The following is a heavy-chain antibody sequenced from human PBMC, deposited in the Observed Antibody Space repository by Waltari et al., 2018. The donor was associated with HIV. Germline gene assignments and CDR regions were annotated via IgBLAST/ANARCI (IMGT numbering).Heavy chain of an antibody. CDR2: ISGSGGST. CDR1: GFTFRRYA. J-gene: IGHJ4*02. D-gene: IGHD2-15*01. Sequence: EVQLLETGGGLVQPGGAVRLSCAASGFTFRRYAISAVRQAPGKGLEWVSAISGSGGSTYYADSVKGRFTISRDNSKNTLYLQMNSLRAEDTAVYYCAKSWSPVVYLDYWGQGTLVTVSS. V-gene: IGHV3-23*01. CDR3: AKSWSPVVYLDY.